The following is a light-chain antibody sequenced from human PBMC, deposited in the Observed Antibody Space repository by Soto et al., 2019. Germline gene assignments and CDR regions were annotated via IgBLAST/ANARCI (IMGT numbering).Light chain of an antibody. Sequence: EIVLTQSPATLSLSPGERATLSCRASQSVSSYLAWYQQKPGQAPRLLIYDASNRATGIPARFSGSGSGTDFTLTISSLEPEDVAVYDWQQRSHWFTFGPGTKVDIK. CDR1: QSVSSY. V-gene: IGKV3-11*01. CDR3: QQRSHWFT. CDR2: DAS. J-gene: IGKJ3*01.